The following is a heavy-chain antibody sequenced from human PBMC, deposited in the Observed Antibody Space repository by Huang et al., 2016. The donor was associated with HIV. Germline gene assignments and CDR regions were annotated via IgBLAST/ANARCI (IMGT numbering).Heavy chain of an antibody. D-gene: IGHD3-10*01. V-gene: IGHV3-74*01. J-gene: IGHJ2*01. Sequence: ELQLVESGGGFVQPGGSLRLSCAASGYTLRDHWMHWVRQAPGKGLVWVSSMKRDGRSTTYADSVKGRFTISRDNAKNTVYLQMKGLRVEDTAVYYCTRVAAGDWYFDLWGRGTLVTVSA. CDR3: TRVAAGDWYFDL. CDR1: GYTLRDHW. CDR2: MKRDGRST.